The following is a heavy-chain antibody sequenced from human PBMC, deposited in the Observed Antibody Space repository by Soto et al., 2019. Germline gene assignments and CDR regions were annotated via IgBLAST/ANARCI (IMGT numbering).Heavy chain of an antibody. J-gene: IGHJ4*02. D-gene: IGHD2-15*01. CDR2: INPNSGGT. CDR3: ARAPPGRYCSGGSGFIDY. Sequence: ASVKVSCKASGYTFTGYYMHWVRQAPGQGLEWMGWINPNSGGTNYAQKFQGRVTMTRDTSISTAYMELRRLRSDDTAVYYGARAPPGRYCSGGSGFIDYWVQGPLVSVSS. CDR1: GYTFTGYY. V-gene: IGHV1-2*02.